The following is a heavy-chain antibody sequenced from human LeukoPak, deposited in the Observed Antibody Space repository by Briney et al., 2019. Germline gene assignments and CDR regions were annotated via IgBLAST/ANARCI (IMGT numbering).Heavy chain of an antibody. CDR2: INPNSGGT. V-gene: IGHV1-2*02. J-gene: IGHJ4*02. D-gene: IGHD5-18*01. Sequence: ASVKVSCKASGYTFTGYYMHWVRQAPGQGLEWMGWINPNSGGTNYAQKFQGRVTMTRDTSISTAYMELSRLRSDDTAVYYCARLKFYLDTAMVDYWGQGTLVTVSS. CDR3: ARLKFYLDTAMVDY. CDR1: GYTFTGYY.